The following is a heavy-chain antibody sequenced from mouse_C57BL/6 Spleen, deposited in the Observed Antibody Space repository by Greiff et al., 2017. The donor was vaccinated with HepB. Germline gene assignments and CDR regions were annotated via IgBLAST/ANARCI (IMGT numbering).Heavy chain of an antibody. CDR3: ARPHYGSYWYFDV. J-gene: IGHJ1*03. Sequence: EVQLVESGGGLVKPGGSLKLSCAASGFTFSDYGMHWVRQAPEKGLEWVAYISSGSSTIYYADTVKGRLTISRDTAKNTLFLQMTSLRSEDTAMYYCARPHYGSYWYFDVWGTGTTVTVSS. CDR1: GFTFSDYG. V-gene: IGHV5-17*01. CDR2: ISSGSSTI. D-gene: IGHD1-1*01.